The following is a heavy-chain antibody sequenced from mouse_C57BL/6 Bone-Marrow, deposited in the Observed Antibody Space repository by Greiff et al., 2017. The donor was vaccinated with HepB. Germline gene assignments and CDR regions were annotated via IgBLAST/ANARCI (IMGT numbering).Heavy chain of an antibody. D-gene: IGHD2-5*01. CDR2: ISDGGSYT. J-gene: IGHJ1*03. V-gene: IGHV5-4*03. CDR1: GFTFSSYA. Sequence: EVKLVESGGGLVKPGGSLKLSCAASGFTFSSYAMSWVRQTPEKRLEWVATISDGGSYTYYPDNVKGRFTISRDNAKNNLYLQMSQLTSEDTAMYYCARRGYYSIYWYFDVWGTGTTVTVSS. CDR3: ARRGYYSIYWYFDV.